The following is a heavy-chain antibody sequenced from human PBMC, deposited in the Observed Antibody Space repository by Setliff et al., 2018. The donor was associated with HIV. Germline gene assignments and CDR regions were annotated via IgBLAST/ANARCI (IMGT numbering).Heavy chain of an antibody. CDR2: ISGSGGST. Sequence: PGGSLRLSCAASGFTFSSYAMSWVRQAPGKGLERVSAISGSGGSTYYADSVKGRFTISRDNSKNTLYLQMNSLRAEDTAVYYCASLYSSGCPACPDAFDIWGQGTMVTVSS. CDR1: GFTFSSYA. CDR3: ASLYSSGCPACPDAFDI. V-gene: IGHV3-23*01. D-gene: IGHD6-19*01. J-gene: IGHJ3*02.